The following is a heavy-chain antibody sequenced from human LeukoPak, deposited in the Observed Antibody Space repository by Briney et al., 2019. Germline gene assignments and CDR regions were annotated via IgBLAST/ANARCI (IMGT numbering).Heavy chain of an antibody. D-gene: IGHD4/OR15-4a*01. CDR1: GGSISHYY. V-gene: IGHV4-59*01. J-gene: IGHJ6*02. CDR2: IYYSGTT. CDR3: AREDPQTKVPEGMDV. Sequence: SETLSLTCTVSGGSISHYYWSWIRQPPGKGLEWIGYIYYSGTTNYNPSLKSRVTISVDTSKNQFSLKLSSVTAADTAVYCCAREDPQTKVPEGMDVWGQGTTVTVSS.